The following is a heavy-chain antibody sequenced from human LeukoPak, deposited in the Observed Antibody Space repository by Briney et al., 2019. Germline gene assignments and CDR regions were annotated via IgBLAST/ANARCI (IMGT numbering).Heavy chain of an antibody. CDR2: ISGSGGST. CDR3: AKDSSVGDDVDY. V-gene: IGHV3-23*01. J-gene: IGHJ4*02. CDR1: GFTFSSYA. D-gene: IGHD4-17*01. Sequence: GGSLRLSCAASGFTFSSYAMSWVHQAPGKGLEWVSAISGSGGSTYYADSVKGRFTISRDNSKNTLYLQMNSLRAEDTAVYYCAKDSSVGDDVDYWGQGTLVTVSS.